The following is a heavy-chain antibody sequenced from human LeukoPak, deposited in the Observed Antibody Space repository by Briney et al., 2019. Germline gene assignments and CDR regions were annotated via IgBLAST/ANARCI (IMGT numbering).Heavy chain of an antibody. CDR3: ARAGAVAGTLYYYYYMDV. CDR1: GYTFTSYD. J-gene: IGHJ6*03. Sequence: ASVKVPCKASGYTFTSYDINWVRQATGQGLEWMGWMNPNSGNTGYAQKFQGRVTITRNTSISTAYMELSSLRSEDTAVYYCARAGAVAGTLYYYYYMDVWGKGTTVTVSS. CDR2: MNPNSGNT. D-gene: IGHD6-19*01. V-gene: IGHV1-8*03.